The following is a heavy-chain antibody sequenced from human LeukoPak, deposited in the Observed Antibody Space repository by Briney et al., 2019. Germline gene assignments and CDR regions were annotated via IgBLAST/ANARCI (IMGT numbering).Heavy chain of an antibody. CDR2: ISAYNGNT. J-gene: IGHJ3*02. CDR3: ARGRHSYESSDYYYEGDAFDI. D-gene: IGHD3-22*01. CDR1: GYTFTSYG. Sequence: ASVKVSCKASGYTFTSYGISWVRQAPGQGLEWMGWISAYNGNTNYAQKLQGRVTMTTDTSTSTVYMALSSLRTEDTAVYYCARGRHSYESSDYYYEGDAFDIWGQGTMVTVSS. V-gene: IGHV1-18*01.